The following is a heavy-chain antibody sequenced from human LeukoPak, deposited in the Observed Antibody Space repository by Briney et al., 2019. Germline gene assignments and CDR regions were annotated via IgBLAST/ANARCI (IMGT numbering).Heavy chain of an antibody. CDR3: AKDGGGGYVTDWYFDL. D-gene: IGHD5-12*01. J-gene: IGHJ2*01. CDR2: IYHGGTT. Sequence: SETLSLTCAVSGDSITTSRWWSWARQPPGKGLEWIGEIYHGGTTNYNPSLKSRVIMSVDKSKNHFSLKLSSVTAADTAVYYCAKDGGGGYVTDWYFDLWGRGTLVAVSS. V-gene: IGHV4-4*02. CDR1: GDSITTSRW.